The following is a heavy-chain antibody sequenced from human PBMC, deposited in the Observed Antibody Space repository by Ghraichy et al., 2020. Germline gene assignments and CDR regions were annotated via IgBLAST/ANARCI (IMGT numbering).Heavy chain of an antibody. V-gene: IGHV3-64*01. CDR3: AREFKSGSYPSGAFDY. CDR2: ISSNGGST. D-gene: IGHD1-26*01. Sequence: GGSLRLSCAASGFTFSSYAMHWVRQAPGKGLEYVSAISSNGGSTYYANSVKGRFTISRDNSKNTLYLQMGSLRAEDMAVYYCAREFKSGSYPSGAFDYWGQGTLVTVSS. CDR1: GFTFSSYA. J-gene: IGHJ4*02.